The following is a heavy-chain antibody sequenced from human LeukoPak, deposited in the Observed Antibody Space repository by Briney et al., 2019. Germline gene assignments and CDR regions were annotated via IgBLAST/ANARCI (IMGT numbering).Heavy chain of an antibody. CDR2: ISGSGGST. V-gene: IGHV3-23*01. D-gene: IGHD3-10*01. Sequence: GGSLRLSCAASGFTFSSYAMSWVRQAPGKGLEWVSAISGSGGSTYYADSVKGRFAISRDNSKNTLYLQMNSLRAEDTAVYYCAKDPNPIWFGELFYVYWGQGALVTVSS. J-gene: IGHJ4*02. CDR3: AKDPNPIWFGELFYVY. CDR1: GFTFSSYA.